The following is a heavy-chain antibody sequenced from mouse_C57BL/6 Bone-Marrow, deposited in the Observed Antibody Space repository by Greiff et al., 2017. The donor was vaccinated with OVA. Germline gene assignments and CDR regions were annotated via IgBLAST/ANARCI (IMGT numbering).Heavy chain of an antibody. D-gene: IGHD1-1*01. CDR1: GYAFTNYL. J-gene: IGHJ2*01. CDR3: ARRVADYFDY. V-gene: IGHV1-54*01. Sequence: QVQLQQSGAELVRPGTSVKVSCKASGYAFTNYLLEWVKQRPGQGLEWIGVINPGSGGTNYNEKFKGKATLTADTSSSTAYMQLSSLTSEDSAVYFCARRVADYFDYWGQGTTLTVSS. CDR2: INPGSGGT.